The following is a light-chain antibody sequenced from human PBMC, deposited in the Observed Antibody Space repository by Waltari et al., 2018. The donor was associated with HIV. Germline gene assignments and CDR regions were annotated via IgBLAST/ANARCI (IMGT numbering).Light chain of an antibody. Sequence: EIVMTQSPATLSVSPGERAPLSCRASQSVSSNLAWYQQKPGQAPRLLIYGASTRATGIPARFSGSGSGTEFTLTISSLQSEDFAVYYCQQYNNWPPDTFGQGTRLEIK. CDR2: GAS. V-gene: IGKV3-15*01. J-gene: IGKJ5*01. CDR1: QSVSSN. CDR3: QQYNNWPPDT.